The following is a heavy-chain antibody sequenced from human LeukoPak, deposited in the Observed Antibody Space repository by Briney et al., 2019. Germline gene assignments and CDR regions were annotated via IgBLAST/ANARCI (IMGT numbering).Heavy chain of an antibody. D-gene: IGHD4-23*01. V-gene: IGHV1-69*13. CDR1: GGTFSSYA. CDR2: IIPIFGTA. Sequence: GASVKVSCKASGGTFSSYAISWVRQAPGQGLEWMGGIIPIFGTANYAQKFQGRVTITADESTSTAYMELSSLRSEDTAVYYCARVWLSGVTEAFDVWGQGTMVTVSS. CDR3: ARVWLSGVTEAFDV. J-gene: IGHJ3*01.